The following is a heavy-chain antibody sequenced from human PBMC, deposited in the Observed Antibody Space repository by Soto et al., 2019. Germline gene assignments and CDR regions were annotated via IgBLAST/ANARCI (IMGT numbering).Heavy chain of an antibody. Sequence: SETLSLTCAVYGGSFSGYYWSWIRQRPGNGLEWSGEINHSGSTNYNRSLKSRVTISVDTSKNQFSLKLNSVTAADTAVYYCASSSYYDILTGYYNVRYGMYVWGKGTTVTVSS. CDR2: INHSGST. J-gene: IGHJ6*04. V-gene: IGHV4-34*01. CDR3: ASSSYYDILTGYYNVRYGMYV. CDR1: GGSFSGYY. D-gene: IGHD3-9*01.